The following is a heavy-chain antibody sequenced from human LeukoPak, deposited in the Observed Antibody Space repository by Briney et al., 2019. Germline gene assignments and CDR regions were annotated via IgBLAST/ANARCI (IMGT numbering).Heavy chain of an antibody. CDR1: GFTFSNYG. CDR2: IKEDGSER. V-gene: IGHV3-7*05. D-gene: IGHD6-19*01. J-gene: IGHJ4*02. Sequence: GRSLRLSCAASGFTFSNYGMQWVRQAPGKGLEWVANIKEDGSERYYVDSVKGRFTISRDNAKNSVYLQMASLRAEDTAVYYCARTSGGRLAVAVDSWGQGTLVTVSS. CDR3: ARTSGGRLAVAVDS.